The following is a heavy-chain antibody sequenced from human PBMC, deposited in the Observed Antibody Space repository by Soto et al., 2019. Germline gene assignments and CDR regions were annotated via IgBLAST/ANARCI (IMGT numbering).Heavy chain of an antibody. Sequence: EVHLVESGGGLVQPGGSLRLSCVASGFSFSNSWMTWVRQAPGKGLEGVANLKEDGSEKYYVDSVKGRFTISRDNAKNHLFPQTTALRADNTAFYFGAREASPAVLRHLLTKKRGKIGGGAPSGGTGHYPYGRDVWGQGTTVTVSS. CDR2: LKEDGSEK. V-gene: IGHV3-7*03. J-gene: IGHJ6*02. D-gene: IGHD2-21*01. CDR1: GFSFSNSW. CDR3: AREASPAVLRHLLTKKRGKIGGGAPSGGTGHYPYGRDV.